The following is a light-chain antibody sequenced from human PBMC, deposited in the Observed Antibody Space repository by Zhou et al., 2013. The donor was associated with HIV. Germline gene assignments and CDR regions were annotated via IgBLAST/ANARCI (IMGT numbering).Light chain of an antibody. CDR2: TAS. CDR3: LNYKSAPKT. CDR1: QSIDGY. J-gene: IGKJ1*01. Sequence: DIQMTQSPSSLSASVGDRVTISCRASQSIDGYLNWYQQRPGKAPKLLIYTASNLQSGVPSRFSGSGYGTDFTLTISSLQPEDVGTYYCLNYKSAPKTFGQGTKVEI. V-gene: IGKV1-39*01.